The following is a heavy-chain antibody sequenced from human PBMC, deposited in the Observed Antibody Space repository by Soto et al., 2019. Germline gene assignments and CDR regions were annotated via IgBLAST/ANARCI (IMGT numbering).Heavy chain of an antibody. D-gene: IGHD1-26*01. J-gene: IGHJ5*02. CDR1: GDSISRGDYY. CDR3: ARRVGPTGLANWFDP. V-gene: IGHV4-30-4*01. CDR2: IYSSGSD. Sequence: QMQLQESGPGLVKPSQTLSLTRSVSGDSISRGDYYWGWIRQPPGKGLEWIGYIYSSGSDYYNPSLEGRFFISIDTSKNQYSLEMTSVTAADTAVYFCARRVGPTGLANWFDPWGQGTLVTVSS.